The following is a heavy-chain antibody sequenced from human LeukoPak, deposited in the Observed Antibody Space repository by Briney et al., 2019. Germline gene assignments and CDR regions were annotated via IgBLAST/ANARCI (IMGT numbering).Heavy chain of an antibody. V-gene: IGHV4-4*07. CDR2: IYTSGST. Sequence: SETLSLTCTVSGGSISSYYWSWIRQPAGKGLGWVGRIYTSGSTNYNASLKSRLTISVDTSKNQLSLKLSSVTAADTAVYYCARTDPTTGIFSWFDYWGQGTLVTVSS. D-gene: IGHD1-1*01. CDR1: GGSISSYY. CDR3: ARTDPTTGIFSWFDY. J-gene: IGHJ5*01.